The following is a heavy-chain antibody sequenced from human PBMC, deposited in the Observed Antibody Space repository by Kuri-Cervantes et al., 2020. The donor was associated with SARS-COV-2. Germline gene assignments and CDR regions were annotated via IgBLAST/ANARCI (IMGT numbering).Heavy chain of an antibody. CDR1: GFSLSRYT. D-gene: IGHD3-3*01. CDR3: ARASFAFWSGYYTGYYLDF. J-gene: IGHJ4*02. Sequence: GGSLRLSCAASGFSLSRYTMNWVRQAPGKALEWVSSISGSGSYIYYADSMKGRFTISKESGENSLYLHMNSLRAEDTAVYYCARASFAFWSGYYTGYYLDFWGQGALVTVSS. V-gene: IGHV3-21*01. CDR2: ISGSGSYI.